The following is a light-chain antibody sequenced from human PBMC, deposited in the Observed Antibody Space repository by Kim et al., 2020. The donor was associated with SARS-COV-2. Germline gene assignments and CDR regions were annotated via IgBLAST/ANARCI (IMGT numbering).Light chain of an antibody. CDR3: CSYAGSYTLV. J-gene: IGLJ1*01. CDR2: DVT. CDR1: SSDVGAYNF. Sequence: QSVLTQPRSVSGSPGQSVTISCTGTSSDVGAYNFVSWYQQHPGKAPKLMIYDVTKRPSGVPDRFSGSKSANTASLTISGLQAEDEADYYCCSYAGSYTLVFGTGTKVTVL. V-gene: IGLV2-11*01.